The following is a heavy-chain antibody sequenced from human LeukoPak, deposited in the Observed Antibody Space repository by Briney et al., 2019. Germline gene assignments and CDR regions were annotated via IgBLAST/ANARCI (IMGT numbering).Heavy chain of an antibody. J-gene: IGHJ4*02. Sequence: SETLPLTCAVYGGSFSGYYWIWIRQPPGKGLEWIGEINHSGSTNYNPSLKSRVTISVDTSKNQFSLKLSSVTAADTAVYYCARVDDSSGYYYSYCGQGTLVTVSS. D-gene: IGHD3-22*01. V-gene: IGHV4-34*01. CDR1: GGSFSGYY. CDR2: INHSGST. CDR3: ARVDDSSGYYYSY.